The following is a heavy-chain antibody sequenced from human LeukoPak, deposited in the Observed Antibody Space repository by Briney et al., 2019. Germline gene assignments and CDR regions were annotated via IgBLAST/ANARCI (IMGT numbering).Heavy chain of an antibody. J-gene: IGHJ4*02. CDR1: GGSISSSSYY. Sequence: PSETLSLTCTVSGGSISSSSYYWGWIRQPPGKGLEWIGIIYYSGSTYYNPSLKSRVTISIDTSKNQFSLKLTSVTAADTAVYYCARISDGVYFDYWGQGTLVTVSS. D-gene: IGHD3-16*01. CDR3: ARISDGVYFDY. CDR2: IYYSGST. V-gene: IGHV4-39*07.